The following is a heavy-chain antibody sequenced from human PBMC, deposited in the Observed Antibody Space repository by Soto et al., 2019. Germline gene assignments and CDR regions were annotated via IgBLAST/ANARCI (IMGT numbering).Heavy chain of an antibody. Sequence: SETLSLTCTVSGVSVTSGGNSWTWIRRPPGKGLEWIGYIYHSGTTYYNPSLKSRVTISVDTSKNQFSLKLSSVTAADTAVYYCARVSSLLYYYDSSGYSAFDIWGQGTMVTVSS. CDR1: GVSVTSGGNS. CDR3: ARVSSLLYYYDSSGYSAFDI. CDR2: IYHSGTT. J-gene: IGHJ3*02. V-gene: IGHV4-30-2*01. D-gene: IGHD3-22*01.